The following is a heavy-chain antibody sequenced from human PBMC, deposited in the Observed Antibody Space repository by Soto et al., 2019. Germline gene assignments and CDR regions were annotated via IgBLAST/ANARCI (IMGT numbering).Heavy chain of an antibody. Sequence: QVQLVQSGAEVKKPGASVKVSCKASGYTFTGYYMHWVRQAPGQGLEWMGWINPNSGGTNYAQKFQGWVTMTMDTSISTAYMELSRLRSDDTAVYYCARGGGGYSGYDRGAFDIWGQGTMVTVSS. CDR1: GYTFTGYY. V-gene: IGHV1-2*04. CDR2: INPNSGGT. J-gene: IGHJ3*02. CDR3: ARGGGGYSGYDRGAFDI. D-gene: IGHD5-12*01.